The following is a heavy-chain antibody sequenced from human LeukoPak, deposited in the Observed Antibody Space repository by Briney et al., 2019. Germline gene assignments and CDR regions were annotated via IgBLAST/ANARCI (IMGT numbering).Heavy chain of an antibody. Sequence: ASVKVSCKASGYTFTTYGISWVRQASGHGLEWMGWISTFDGHTNYAQSRQDRVTMTTDTSTSTVYMELSSLISDDTAVYYCARVDTVNHYYYMDVWGKGTPVTVSS. CDR1: GYTFTTYG. CDR2: ISTFDGHT. V-gene: IGHV1-18*01. J-gene: IGHJ6*03. D-gene: IGHD5-18*01. CDR3: ARVDTVNHYYYMDV.